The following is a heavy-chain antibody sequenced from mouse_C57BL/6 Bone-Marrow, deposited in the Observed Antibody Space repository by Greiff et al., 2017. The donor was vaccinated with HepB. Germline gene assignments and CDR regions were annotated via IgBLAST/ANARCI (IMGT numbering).Heavy chain of an antibody. Sequence: EVMLVESGGDLVKPGGSLKLSCAASGFTFSSYGMSWVRQTPDKRLEWVATIRSGGSYTYYPDSVKGRFTISRDNAKNTLYLQMSSLKSEDTAMYYCARHGGLRRPFAYWGQGTLVTVSA. CDR1: GFTFSSYG. CDR2: IRSGGSYT. V-gene: IGHV5-6*02. D-gene: IGHD2-4*01. J-gene: IGHJ3*01. CDR3: ARHGGLRRPFAY.